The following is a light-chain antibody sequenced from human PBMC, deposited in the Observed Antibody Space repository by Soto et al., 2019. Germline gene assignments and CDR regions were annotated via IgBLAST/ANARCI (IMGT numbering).Light chain of an antibody. CDR1: HSVLYSSNNKNY. V-gene: IGKV4-1*01. J-gene: IGKJ5*01. Sequence: DIVMTQSPDSLAVSLGESATINCKSSHSVLYSSNNKNYLAWYQHKPGQPPKLLIYWASARESGVPDRFSGSESGTDFTLTISSLQAEDVAIYYCQQYYETPPFTFGQGTRLQIK. CDR2: WAS. CDR3: QQYYETPPFT.